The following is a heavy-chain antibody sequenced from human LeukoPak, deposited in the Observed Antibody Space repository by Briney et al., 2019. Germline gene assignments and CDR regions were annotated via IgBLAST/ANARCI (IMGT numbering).Heavy chain of an antibody. CDR2: ISWNSGSI. Sequence: GGSLRLSCAASGFTFDDYAMHWVRQAPGKGLEWVSGISWNSGSIGYADSVKGRFTISRDNAKNSLYLQMNSLRAEDTALYYCAKGVWQQLVHYFDYWGQGTLVIVSS. D-gene: IGHD6-13*01. J-gene: IGHJ4*02. CDR3: AKGVWQQLVHYFDY. V-gene: IGHV3-9*01. CDR1: GFTFDDYA.